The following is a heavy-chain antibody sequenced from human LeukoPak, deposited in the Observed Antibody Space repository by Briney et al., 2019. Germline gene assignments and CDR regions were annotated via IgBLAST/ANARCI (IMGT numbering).Heavy chain of an antibody. CDR2: IKQDGSEK. CDR3: ARVKEGYEFWSGYSHYYYGMDV. D-gene: IGHD3-3*01. V-gene: IGHV3-7*03. Sequence: GGSLRLSCAASGFTFSSYWMSWVRQAPGKGLEWVANIKQDGSEKYYVDSVKGRFTISRDNAKNSLYLQMNSLRAEDTAVYYCARVKEGYEFWSGYSHYYYGMDVWGQGTTVTVSS. J-gene: IGHJ6*02. CDR1: GFTFSSYW.